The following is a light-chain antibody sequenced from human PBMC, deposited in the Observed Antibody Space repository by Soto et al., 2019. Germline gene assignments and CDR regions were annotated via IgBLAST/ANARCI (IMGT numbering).Light chain of an antibody. Sequence: EIVLTQSPGTLSLSPGERATLSCRASQSVSSSYLAWYQQKPGQAPRLLIYGASSRATDIPDRFSGSRSGPDFTLTTSRLEPEEFAVYYCQQYGSSPRTFGQGTKVDIK. V-gene: IGKV3-20*01. CDR1: QSVSSSY. CDR2: GAS. J-gene: IGKJ1*01. CDR3: QQYGSSPRT.